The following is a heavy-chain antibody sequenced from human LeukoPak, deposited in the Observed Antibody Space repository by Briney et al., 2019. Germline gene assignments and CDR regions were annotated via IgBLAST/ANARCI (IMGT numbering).Heavy chain of an antibody. V-gene: IGHV4-39*01. CDR1: GGSISSSSYY. Sequence: SETLSLTCTVSGGSISSSSYYWGWIRQPPGKWLEWIGSIYYSGSTYYNPSLKSRVTISVDTSKNQFSLKLSSVTAADTAVYYCARLGFYYYMDVWGKGTTVTVSS. CDR2: IYYSGST. CDR3: ARLGFYYYMDV. J-gene: IGHJ6*03. D-gene: IGHD3-16*01.